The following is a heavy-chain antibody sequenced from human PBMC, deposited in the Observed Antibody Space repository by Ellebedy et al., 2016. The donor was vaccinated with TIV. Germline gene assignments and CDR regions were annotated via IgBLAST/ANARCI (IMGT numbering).Heavy chain of an antibody. J-gene: IGHJ6*02. Sequence: PGGSLRLSCAASGFIFGDYYMSWVRQAPGKGLEWVSYITNSGNHTYYADSVKGRFPVARDSANNSVYLQMNSLRAEDTAVYYCGRAREPGYFAYYYYGMDVWGQGTTVTVSS. D-gene: IGHD3-9*01. CDR3: GRAREPGYFAYYYYGMDV. CDR2: ITNSGNHT. CDR1: GFIFGDYY. V-gene: IGHV3-11*01.